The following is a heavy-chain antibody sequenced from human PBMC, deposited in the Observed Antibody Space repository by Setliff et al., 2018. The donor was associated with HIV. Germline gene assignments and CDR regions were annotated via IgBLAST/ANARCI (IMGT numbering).Heavy chain of an antibody. J-gene: IGHJ4*02. CDR3: ARGPTGSGSAYLDF. D-gene: IGHD3-10*01. CDR1: GFTFGDYA. CDR2: ISWNGGST. V-gene: IGHV3-43D*03. Sequence: GGSLRLSCAASGFTFGDYAMHWVRQVPGKGLEWVPLISWNGGSTYYADSVRGRFAISIDNNKNFLYLQMSSLRTDDSGLYYCARGPTGSGSAYLDFWGQGTLVTV.